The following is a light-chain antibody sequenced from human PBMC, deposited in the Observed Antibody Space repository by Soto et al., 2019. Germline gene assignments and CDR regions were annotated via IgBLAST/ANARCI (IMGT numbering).Light chain of an antibody. J-gene: IGKJ1*01. CDR3: QHYKDSPWT. V-gene: IGKV1-5*03. CDR2: TTS. CDR1: QSICSC. Sequence: DILLTQSPSTLSASVGDTTTISCRASQSICSCLAWYQQKPGQAPKLLIYTTSSLESGVPSRFSGSGSGTEFTLTISSLQPDDFATYYCQHYKDSPWTFGQGTKVEIK.